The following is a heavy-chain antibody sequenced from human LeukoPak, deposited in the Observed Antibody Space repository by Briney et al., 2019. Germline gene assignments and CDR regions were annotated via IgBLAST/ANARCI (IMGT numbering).Heavy chain of an antibody. J-gene: IGHJ4*02. CDR3: ARTRKDSSGYYLGYYFDY. D-gene: IGHD6-19*01. CDR1: GGSISSYY. V-gene: IGHV4-59*01. CDR2: IHYSGST. Sequence: PSETLSLTCTVSGGSISSYYWSWIRQPPGKGLEWIGYIHYSGSTNYNPSLKSRVTISVDTSKNQFSLKLSSVTAADTAVYYCARTRKDSSGYYLGYYFDYWGQGTLVTVSS.